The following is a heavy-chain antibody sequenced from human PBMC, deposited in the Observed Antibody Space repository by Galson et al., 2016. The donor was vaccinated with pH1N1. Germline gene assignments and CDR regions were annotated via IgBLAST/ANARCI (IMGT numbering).Heavy chain of an antibody. Sequence: SLRLSCAASGFTFSTYAMHWVRQAPGKGLEWVALTSYDGSNKYYADSVKGRFTISRDNSKNTLYLEMNSLRAEGTAVYYCARETPYSSGWGYYYGMDVWGQGTTVTVSS. V-gene: IGHV3-30-3*01. J-gene: IGHJ6*02. CDR1: GFTFSTYA. CDR3: ARETPYSSGWGYYYGMDV. D-gene: IGHD6-19*01. CDR2: TSYDGSNK.